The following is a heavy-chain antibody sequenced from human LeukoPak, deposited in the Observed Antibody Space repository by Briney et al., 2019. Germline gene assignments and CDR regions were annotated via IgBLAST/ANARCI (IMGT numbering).Heavy chain of an antibody. J-gene: IGHJ5*02. Sequence: SETLSLTCTVSGGSISNHFCSWIRQPAGKGLEWIGRVSTSGCTYYTPSLKSRVTMSADTSKNQFSLKLTSMTAADTAVYYFARGDIVMGGGRNWFDPWGQGTLVTVSS. CDR3: ARGDIVMGGGRNWFDP. D-gene: IGHD2-21*01. V-gene: IGHV4-4*07. CDR2: VSTSGCT. CDR1: GGSISNHF.